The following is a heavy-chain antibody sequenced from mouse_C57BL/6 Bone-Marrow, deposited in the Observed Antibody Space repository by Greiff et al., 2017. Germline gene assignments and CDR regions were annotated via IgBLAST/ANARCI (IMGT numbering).Heavy chain of an antibody. J-gene: IGHJ3*01. CDR3: ARGAY. V-gene: IGHV1-80*01. CDR1: GYAFSSYW. Sequence: VQLQESGAELVKPGASVKISCKASGYAFSSYWMNWVKQRPGTGLEWIGQIFPGDGATNYNGKFKGKATLTTYKSSSTAYMQLSSLTAEDSAVYFCARGAYWGQGTLVTVSA. CDR2: IFPGDGAT.